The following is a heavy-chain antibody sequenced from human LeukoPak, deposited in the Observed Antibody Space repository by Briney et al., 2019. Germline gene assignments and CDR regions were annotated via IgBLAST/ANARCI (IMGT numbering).Heavy chain of an antibody. V-gene: IGHV3-21*01. J-gene: IGHJ3*02. CDR3: ARDMSVAGTMPKTIEAVAGLNAFDI. Sequence: GGSLRLSCAASGFTFSSYSMNWVRQAPGKGLEWVSSISSSRSYIYYADSVKGRFTISRDNAKNSLYLQMNSLRAEDTAVYYCARDMSVAGTMPKTIEAVAGLNAFDIWGQGTMVTVSS. D-gene: IGHD6-19*01. CDR1: GFTFSSYS. CDR2: ISSSRSYI.